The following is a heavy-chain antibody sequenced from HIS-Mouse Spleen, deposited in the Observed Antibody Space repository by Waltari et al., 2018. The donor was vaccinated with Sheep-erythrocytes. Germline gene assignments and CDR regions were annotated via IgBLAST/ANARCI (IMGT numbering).Heavy chain of an antibody. D-gene: IGHD3-10*01. Sequence: EVQLVESGGGLVKPGGSLRLSCAASGFTFSSYSVNWVRQAPGKGLEWVSSISSSSSYIYYADSVKGRFTISRDNAKNSLYLQMHSLRAEDTAVYYCARDRSNYFDYWGQGTLVTVSS. CDR2: ISSSSSYI. CDR1: GFTFSSYS. V-gene: IGHV3-21*01. CDR3: ARDRSNYFDY. J-gene: IGHJ4*02.